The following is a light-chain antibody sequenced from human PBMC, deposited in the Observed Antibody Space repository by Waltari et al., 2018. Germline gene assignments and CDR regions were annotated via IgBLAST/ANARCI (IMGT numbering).Light chain of an antibody. Sequence: QSALTQPRSVSGSPGQSVTISCTGTSSDVGGYNYVPWYQQPPGNAPKLMIYDVSKRPSGVPDRFSGSKSGNTASLTISGLQAEDEADYYCCSYAGSYTWVFGGGTKLTVL. CDR3: CSYAGSYTWV. J-gene: IGLJ3*02. V-gene: IGLV2-11*01. CDR1: SSDVGGYNY. CDR2: DVS.